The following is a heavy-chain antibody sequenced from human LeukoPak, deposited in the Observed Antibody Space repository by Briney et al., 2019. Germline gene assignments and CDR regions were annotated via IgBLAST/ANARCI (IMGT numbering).Heavy chain of an antibody. CDR1: GFDFGAYD. V-gene: IGHV3-48*03. Sequence: GGSLRLSCAASGFDFGAYDMNWVRQAPGKGLEWVAYFAGSDTTKYYADSVKGRFTISRDNAKNSLYLQMNRLRAEDTALYYCTTLGYHLDSWGQGTLVTVSS. CDR2: FAGSDTTK. CDR3: TTLGYHLDS. D-gene: IGHD3-22*01. J-gene: IGHJ4*02.